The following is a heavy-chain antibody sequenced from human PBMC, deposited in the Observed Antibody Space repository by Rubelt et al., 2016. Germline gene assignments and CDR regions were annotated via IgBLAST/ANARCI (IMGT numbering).Heavy chain of an antibody. V-gene: IGHV2-5*02. CDR1: GFSLSTSGVG. D-gene: IGHD3-10*01. CDR3: AHSCTMVRGGITTPYVDY. J-gene: IGHJ4*02. Sequence: QITLKESGPTLVKPTQTLTLTCTFSGFSLSTSGVGVGWIRQPPGKSLEWLALIYWDDDKRYSPSLTSRLTITKDTTKNQVVLTMPNLDPVDTATYYCAHSCTMVRGGITTPYVDYWGQGTLVTVSS. CDR2: IYWDDDK.